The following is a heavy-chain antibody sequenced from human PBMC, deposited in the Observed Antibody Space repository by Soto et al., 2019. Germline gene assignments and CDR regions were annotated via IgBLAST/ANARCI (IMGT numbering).Heavy chain of an antibody. J-gene: IGHJ6*02. Sequence: QVQLVQSGAEVKKPGSSVKVSCKASGGTFSSYAISWVRQAPGQGLEWMGGIIPIFGTANYAQKFQGRVTITADESTSKAYMELSSLRSEDTAVYYCARLHYYDSSGYLSYYGMDVWGQGTTVTVSS. V-gene: IGHV1-69*01. CDR1: GGTFSSYA. CDR2: IIPIFGTA. D-gene: IGHD3-22*01. CDR3: ARLHYYDSSGYLSYYGMDV.